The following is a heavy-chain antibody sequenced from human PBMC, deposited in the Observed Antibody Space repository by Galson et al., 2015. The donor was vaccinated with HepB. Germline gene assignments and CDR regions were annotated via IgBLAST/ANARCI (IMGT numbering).Heavy chain of an antibody. V-gene: IGHV3-21*04. J-gene: IGHJ6*02. CDR3: TREGWGYYGSWSHYTDYYYKGMDV. D-gene: IGHD3-10*01. CDR2: ISSSSSYI. Sequence: SLRLSCAVSGFTFSDHSMNWFRQAPGKGLEWVSSISSSSSYIYYADSVKGRFTISRDNAKNSLDLQMNSLRVEDTAVYYCTREGWGYYGSWSHYTDYYYKGMDVWGQGTTVTVSS. CDR1: GFTFSDHS.